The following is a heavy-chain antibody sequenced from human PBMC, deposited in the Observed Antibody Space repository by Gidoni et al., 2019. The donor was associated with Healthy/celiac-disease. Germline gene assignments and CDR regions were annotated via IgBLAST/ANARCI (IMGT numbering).Heavy chain of an antibody. D-gene: IGHD5-12*01. V-gene: IGHV3-13*01. Sequence: EVQLVESGGGLVQPGGSLRLSCAASGFTFSSYDMHWVRQATGKGLEWVSAIGTAGDTYYPGSVKGRFTISRENAKNSLYLQMNSLRAGDTAVYYCARRDGYNLGGFDYWGQGTLVTVSS. CDR1: GFTFSSYD. J-gene: IGHJ4*02. CDR3: ARRDGYNLGGFDY. CDR2: IGTAGDT.